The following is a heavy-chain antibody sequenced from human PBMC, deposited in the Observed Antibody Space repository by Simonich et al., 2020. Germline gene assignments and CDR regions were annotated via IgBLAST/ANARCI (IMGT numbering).Heavy chain of an antibody. V-gene: IGHV1-2*06. CDR3: ARDLLTGDYSIRYFDL. Sequence: QVQLVQSGAEVKKPGASVKVSCKASGYTFTGYYKHWVRQAPGQGLEWMGRINPNRGGTNYAQKFQGRVTMTRDTSISTAYMELSRLRSDDTAVYYCARDLLTGDYSIRYFDLWGRGTLVTVSS. CDR2: INPNRGGT. D-gene: IGHD7-27*01. CDR1: GYTFTGYY. J-gene: IGHJ2*01.